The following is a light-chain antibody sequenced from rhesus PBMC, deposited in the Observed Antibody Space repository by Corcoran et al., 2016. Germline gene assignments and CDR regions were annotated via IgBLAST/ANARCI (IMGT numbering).Light chain of an antibody. CDR2: GAS. CDR1: QCVCSS. J-gene: IGKJ2*01. Sequence: EIVMTQSPATLSLSPGERATLSCRARQCVCSSLAWYQQKPGQAPRHLFNGASSRATGIPNRFRGGGSGTEFTLTISSLEPEDVAVYYCLQLSNWSSFGQGTKVEIK. V-gene: IGKV3-24*04. CDR3: LQLSNWSS.